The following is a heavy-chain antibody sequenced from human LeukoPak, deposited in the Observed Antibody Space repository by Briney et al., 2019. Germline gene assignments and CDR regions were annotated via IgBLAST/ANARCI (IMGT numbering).Heavy chain of an antibody. D-gene: IGHD4-17*01. J-gene: IGHJ4*02. V-gene: IGHV1-18*01. Sequence: ASVKVSCKASGYTFTNYGISWVRQAPGQGLEWMGWVSAYNGNTNYAQKLQGRVTMTTDTSTSTAYMELRSLRSDDTAVYYCARDHMTTVTTGYWGQGTLVTVSS. CDR3: ARDHMTTVTTGY. CDR1: GYTFTNYG. CDR2: VSAYNGNT.